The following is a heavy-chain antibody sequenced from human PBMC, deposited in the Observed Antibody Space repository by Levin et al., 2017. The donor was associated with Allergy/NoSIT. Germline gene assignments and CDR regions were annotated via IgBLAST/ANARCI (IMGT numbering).Heavy chain of an antibody. CDR3: AREGYDILTGYYSRLDY. V-gene: IGHV3-7*04. D-gene: IGHD3-9*01. Sequence: PGGSLRLSCAASGFTFSSDWMSWVRQAPGKGLEWVANIKQDGSEKYYVNSVKGRFTISRDNAKNSLYLQMNSLRADDTAVYYCAREGYDILTGYYSRLDYWGQGTLVTVSS. CDR1: GFTFSSDW. CDR2: IKQDGSEK. J-gene: IGHJ4*02.